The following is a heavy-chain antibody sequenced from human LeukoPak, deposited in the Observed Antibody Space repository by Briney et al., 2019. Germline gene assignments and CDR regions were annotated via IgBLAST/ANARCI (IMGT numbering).Heavy chain of an antibody. Sequence: PGRSLRLSCAASGFTFSSYGMHWVRQAPGKGLEWVAVIWYDGSNKYYADSVKGRFTTSRDNSKNTLYLQMNSLRAEDTAVYYCARGMGNTIFGVVIIGLNYWGQGTLVTVSS. CDR3: ARGMGNTIFGVVIIGLNY. J-gene: IGHJ4*02. V-gene: IGHV3-33*01. CDR1: GFTFSSYG. D-gene: IGHD3-3*01. CDR2: IWYDGSNK.